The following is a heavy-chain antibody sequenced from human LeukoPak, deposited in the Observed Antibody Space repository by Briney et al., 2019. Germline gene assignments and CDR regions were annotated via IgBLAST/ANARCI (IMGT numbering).Heavy chain of an antibody. CDR2: LSGSDEST. V-gene: IGHV3-23*01. Sequence: GGSLRLSCAASGFAFSTYAMNWVRQAPGKGLEWVSALSGSDESTYYADSVKGRFTISRDKSTNTVYLQMNSLRAEDTAVYYCAKEPCSTSCYLFDSWGQGTLVTVCS. D-gene: IGHD2-2*01. CDR1: GFAFSTYA. J-gene: IGHJ4*02. CDR3: AKEPCSTSCYLFDS.